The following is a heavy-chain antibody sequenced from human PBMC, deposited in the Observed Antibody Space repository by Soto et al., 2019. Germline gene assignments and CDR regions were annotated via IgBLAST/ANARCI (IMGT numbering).Heavy chain of an antibody. J-gene: IGHJ4*02. CDR1: GGSLSGYY. CDR2: VKDGGHT. V-gene: IGHV4-34*01. Sequence: QVQLQQWGAGLLKPSETLSLNCAVTGGSLSGYYWSWIRQPPGKGLERIGEVKDGGHTNYSPSLRGRVTISSDTSNNQVSLRLNSVTAADTGVYYCARGQEGVVATHWDQGSLVTVSS. D-gene: IGHD5-12*01. CDR3: ARGQEGVVATH.